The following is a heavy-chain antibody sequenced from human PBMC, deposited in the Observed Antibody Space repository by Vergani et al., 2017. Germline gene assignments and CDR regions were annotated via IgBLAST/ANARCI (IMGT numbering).Heavy chain of an antibody. CDR1: GGSISSYY. CDR3: ARDRVQVVPAVEDYYYYMDV. J-gene: IGHJ6*03. D-gene: IGHD2-2*01. V-gene: IGHV4-59*01. CDR2: IYYSGST. Sequence: QVQLQESGPGLVKPSETLSLTCTVSGGSISSYYWSWIRQPPGKGLEWIGYIYYSGSTNYNPSLKSRVTISVDTSKNQFSLKLSSVTAADTAVYYCARDRVQVVPAVEDYYYYMDVWGKGTTVTVSS.